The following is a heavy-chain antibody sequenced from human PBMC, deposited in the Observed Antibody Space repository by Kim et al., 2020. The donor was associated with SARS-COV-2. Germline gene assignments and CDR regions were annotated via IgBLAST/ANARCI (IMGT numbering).Heavy chain of an antibody. D-gene: IGHD1-26*01. Sequence: ADSMKGRFTSSRDNAKATVYLHMNSLRAEDTAVYYCARHHLKSGSNAVDYWGQGTLVTVSS. V-gene: IGHV3-74*01. CDR3: ARHHLKSGSNAVDY. J-gene: IGHJ4*02.